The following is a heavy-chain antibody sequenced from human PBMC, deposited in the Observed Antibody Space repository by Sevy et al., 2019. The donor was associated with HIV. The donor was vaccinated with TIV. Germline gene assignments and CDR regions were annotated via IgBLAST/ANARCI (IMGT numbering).Heavy chain of an antibody. D-gene: IGHD1-26*01. CDR2: ISGSGGST. J-gene: IGHJ1*01. V-gene: IGHV3-23*01. CDR1: GFTFSSYA. CDR3: AKGRDIRTYRSQYFQH. Sequence: GGCLRLSCAASGFTFSSYAMSWVRQAPGKGLEWVSAISGSGGSTYYADSVKGRFTISRDNSKNTLYLQMNSLRAEDTSVYYCAKGRDIRTYRSQYFQHWGQGTTVTVSS.